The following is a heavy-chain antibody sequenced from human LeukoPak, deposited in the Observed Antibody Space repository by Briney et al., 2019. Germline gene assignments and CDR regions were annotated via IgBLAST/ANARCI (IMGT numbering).Heavy chain of an antibody. CDR1: GFTFDDYA. CDR2: ISWNSGSI. V-gene: IGHV3-9*03. CDR3: AKDMYPYSSSSLDY. J-gene: IGHJ4*02. Sequence: GGSLRLSCAASGFTFDDYAMHWVRQAPGKGLEWVSGISWNSGSIGYADSVKGRFTISRDNAKNSLYLQMNSLRAEDMALYYCAKDMYPYSSSSLDYWGQGTLVTVSS. D-gene: IGHD6-6*01.